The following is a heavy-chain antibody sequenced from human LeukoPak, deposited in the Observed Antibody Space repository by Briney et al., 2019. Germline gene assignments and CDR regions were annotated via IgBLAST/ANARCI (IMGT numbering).Heavy chain of an antibody. D-gene: IGHD6-6*01. CDR2: ISAYTGNT. Sequence: ASVKVSCKASGYPFTSYGITWVRQAPGQGPEWMGWISAYTGNTNYAQTFQGRVSMTTGTSTTTAYMELRSLRSDDTAVYYCARSYSSSSNFDYWGQGTLVTVSS. J-gene: IGHJ4*02. CDR3: ARSYSSSSNFDY. CDR1: GYPFTSYG. V-gene: IGHV1-18*01.